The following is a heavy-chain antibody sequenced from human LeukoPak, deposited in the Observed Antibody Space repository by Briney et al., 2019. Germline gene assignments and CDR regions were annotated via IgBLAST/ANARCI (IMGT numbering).Heavy chain of an antibody. D-gene: IGHD1-14*01. CDR2: ISDSGYTT. Sequence: GGSLRLSCAASGFTFSSYAMYWVRQAPGKGLEWVSGISDSGYTTYHIDAVKGRFGISRDNTRDTLYLQMDSLRADDTAVYYCAKGRGNPYYFDYWGQGLLVTVSA. V-gene: IGHV3-23*01. CDR3: AKGRGNPYYFDY. J-gene: IGHJ4*01. CDR1: GFTFSSYA.